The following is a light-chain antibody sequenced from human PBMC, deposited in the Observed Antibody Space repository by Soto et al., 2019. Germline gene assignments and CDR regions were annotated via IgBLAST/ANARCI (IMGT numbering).Light chain of an antibody. J-gene: IGLJ2*01. V-gene: IGLV2-8*01. Sequence: QSALTQPPSASGSPGQSVTISCTGGSSDVGRYNSVSWYQQHPGKVPKLIIYEVNKRPSGVPDRFSGSKSGNTASLTVSGLQAEDEADYYCSSFSSITREVFGGGTKLTVL. CDR1: SSDVGRYNS. CDR2: EVN. CDR3: SSFSSITREV.